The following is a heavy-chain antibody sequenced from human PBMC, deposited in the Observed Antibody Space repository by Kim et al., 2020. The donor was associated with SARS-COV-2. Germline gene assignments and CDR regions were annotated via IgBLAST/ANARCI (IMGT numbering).Heavy chain of an antibody. V-gene: IGHV3-33*01. CDR2: IWYDGSNK. CDR1: GFTFSSYG. CDR3: ARDGYSSSPYYFDY. J-gene: IGHJ4*02. D-gene: IGHD6-13*01. Sequence: GGSLRLSCAASGFTFSSYGMHWVRQAPGKGLEWVAVIWYDGSNKYYADSVKGRFTISRDNSKKTLYLQMNSLRAEDTAVYYCARDGYSSSPYYFDYWGQGPLVTVSS.